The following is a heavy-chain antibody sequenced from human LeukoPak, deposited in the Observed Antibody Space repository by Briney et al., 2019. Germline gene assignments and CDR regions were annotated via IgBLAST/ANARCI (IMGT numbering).Heavy chain of an antibody. CDR2: IYYSGST. V-gene: IGHV4-39*01. D-gene: IGHD6-19*01. CDR3: ARIIYSSGWYFDY. Sequence: PSETLSLTCTVSGGSISSSSYYWGWIRQPPGKGLEWIGSIYYSGSTYYNPSLKSRVTISVDTSKNQFSLKLGSVTAADTAVYYCARIIYSSGWYFDYWGQGTLVTVSS. J-gene: IGHJ4*02. CDR1: GGSISSSSYY.